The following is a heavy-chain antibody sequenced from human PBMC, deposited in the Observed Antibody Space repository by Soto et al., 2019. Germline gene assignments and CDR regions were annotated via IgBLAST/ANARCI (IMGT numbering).Heavy chain of an antibody. Sequence: GESLKISCKGSGYSFTSYWISWVRQMPGKGLEWMGRIDPSDSYTNYSPSFQGHVTISADKSISTAYLQWSSLKASDTAMYYCARLMEPNNWNSGPDYWGQGTLVTVSS. CDR1: GYSFTSYW. CDR3: ARLMEPNNWNSGPDY. J-gene: IGHJ4*02. D-gene: IGHD1-7*01. CDR2: IDPSDSYT. V-gene: IGHV5-10-1*01.